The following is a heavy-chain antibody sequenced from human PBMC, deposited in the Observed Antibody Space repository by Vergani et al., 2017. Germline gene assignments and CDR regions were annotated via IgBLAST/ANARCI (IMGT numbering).Heavy chain of an antibody. V-gene: IGHV4-4*03. Sequence: QVQLQESGPGLVKPPGTLSLTCAVSGDSISSNNCWTWVRQPPGKGLEWIGEICHTEDTNYNPSLESRVTVSRDTAKIQFSLNLMSVTASDTAMYYCAVRPRVNLEGGEIVTKRTFDYWSQGSLVTVSS. D-gene: IGHD2/OR15-2a*01. CDR2: ICHTEDT. J-gene: IGHJ4*02. CDR1: GDSISSNNC. CDR3: AVRPRVNLEGGEIVTKRTFDY.